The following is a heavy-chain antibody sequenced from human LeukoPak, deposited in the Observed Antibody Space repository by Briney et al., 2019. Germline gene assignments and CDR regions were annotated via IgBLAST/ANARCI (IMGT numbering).Heavy chain of an antibody. J-gene: IGHJ6*03. CDR3: ARDSNPYWNYIYHYYYYYMDV. CDR2: ISSSSTYT. V-gene: IGHV3-21*01. D-gene: IGHD1-7*01. CDR1: GHPFSSFT. Sequence: PGGSLRLSCTVSGHPFSSFTLNWVRQSPGKGLEWVSSISSSSTYTYYADSVKGRFTISRDNAKNTLYLQMNSLRAEDTAVYYCARDSNPYWNYIYHYYYYYMDVWGKGTTVTVSS.